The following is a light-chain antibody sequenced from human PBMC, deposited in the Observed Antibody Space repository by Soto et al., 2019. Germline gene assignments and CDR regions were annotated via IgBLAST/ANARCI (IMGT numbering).Light chain of an antibody. CDR1: SSNIGSTT. CDR3: AAWDDSLNGVV. CDR2: NNN. Sequence: QSVLTQPPSASGTPGQRVTIACSGSSSNIGSTTVKWYQQLPGTAPKLLIYNNNQRPSGVPDRFSCSKSGTSASLAISGLQSEDEADYYCAAWDDSLNGVVFGGGTKLTVL. J-gene: IGLJ3*02. V-gene: IGLV1-44*01.